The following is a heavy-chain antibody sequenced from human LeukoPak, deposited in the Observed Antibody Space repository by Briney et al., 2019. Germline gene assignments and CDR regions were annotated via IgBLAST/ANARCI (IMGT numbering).Heavy chain of an antibody. CDR3: ARLDSSATKDWYFDL. Sequence: ASVTVSCKASGYTFTIYYMHWVRQAPGQGLEWMGIINPSGGNTRYAQKFQGRVTMTRDTSTSTVYMEVISLRSEDTAVYYCARLDSSATKDWYFDLWGRGTLVTVSS. D-gene: IGHD3-22*01. V-gene: IGHV1-46*01. J-gene: IGHJ2*01. CDR2: INPSGGNT. CDR1: GYTFTIYY.